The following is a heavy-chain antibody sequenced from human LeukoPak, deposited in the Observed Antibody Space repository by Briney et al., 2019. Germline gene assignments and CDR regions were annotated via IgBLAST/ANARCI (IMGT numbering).Heavy chain of an antibody. CDR2: IYSGGTT. CDR1: GFTVSSNY. CDR3: AREWKFDI. V-gene: IGHV3-53*01. D-gene: IGHD1-1*01. Sequence: GGSLRLSCAASGFTVSSNYMSWVRKAPGKGLEWVSVIYSGGTTYYADSVKGRFTISRDNSKSTLYLQMNSLRAEDTAIYYCAREWKFDIWGQGTMVTVSS. J-gene: IGHJ3*02.